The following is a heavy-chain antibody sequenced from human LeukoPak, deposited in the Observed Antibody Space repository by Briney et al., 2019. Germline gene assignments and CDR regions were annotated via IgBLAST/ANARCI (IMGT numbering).Heavy chain of an antibody. CDR1: GYTFTGYY. CDR3: ARVWGPSRLGELSDLFDY. J-gene: IGHJ4*02. D-gene: IGHD3-16*02. Sequence: ASVKVSCKASGYTFTGYYIHWVRQAPGQGLEWVGWINPNSGGTNYAQKFQGRVTMTRDTSISTAYMELSRLRSDDTAVYYCARVWGPSRLGELSDLFDYWGQGTLVTVSS. CDR2: INPNSGGT. V-gene: IGHV1-2*02.